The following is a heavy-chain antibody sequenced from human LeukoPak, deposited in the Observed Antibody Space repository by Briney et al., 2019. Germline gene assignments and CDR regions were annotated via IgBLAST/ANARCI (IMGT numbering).Heavy chain of an antibody. Sequence: PGGSLRLSCAASGFTFDDYAMHWVRQAPGKGLEWVSGISWNSGSIGYADSVKGRFTISRDNAKNSLYLQMNSLRAEDTALYYCAKDGGSGWYRGSAWGKYFQHWGQGTLVTVSS. CDR2: ISWNSGSI. J-gene: IGHJ1*01. V-gene: IGHV3-9*01. CDR1: GFTFDDYA. CDR3: AKDGGSGWYRGSAWGKYFQH. D-gene: IGHD6-19*01.